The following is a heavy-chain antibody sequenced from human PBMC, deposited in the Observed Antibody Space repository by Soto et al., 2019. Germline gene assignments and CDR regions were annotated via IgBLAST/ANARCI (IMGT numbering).Heavy chain of an antibody. CDR2: INYRRIT. V-gene: IGHV4-39*02. CDR1: GGSLSSSRYY. CDR3: AREGRDYYYDYHGMDV. Sequence: PETLSLTCTVSGGSLSSSRYYWGWIRQPPGRGWELIGSINYRRITYTNPSLKSRVTISVDTSKTQCSLKLRSVTVADTAVYYWAREGRDYYYDYHGMDVWGQGTTVTVSS. J-gene: IGHJ6*02.